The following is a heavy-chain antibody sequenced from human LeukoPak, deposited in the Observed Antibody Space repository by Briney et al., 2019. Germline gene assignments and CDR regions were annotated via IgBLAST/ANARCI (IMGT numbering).Heavy chain of an antibody. V-gene: IGHV3-23*01. CDR3: AKSITWIQLWTFDY. D-gene: IGHD5-18*01. CDR1: GFTFGTYA. J-gene: IGHJ4*02. Sequence: GGSLRLSCAASGFTFGTYAMSWVRQTPGKGLEWVSGISGSGDSTHYADPVKGRFTISRDNSKNTLYLQMNSLRAEDTAVYYCAKSITWIQLWTFDYWGQGTLVTASS. CDR2: ISGSGDST.